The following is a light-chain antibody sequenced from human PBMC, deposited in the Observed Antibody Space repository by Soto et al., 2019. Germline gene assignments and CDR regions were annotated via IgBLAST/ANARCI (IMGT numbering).Light chain of an antibody. J-gene: IGKJ1*01. Sequence: DIQMTQSPSSLSASVGDRVTITCRASQSISRNLNWYQQKPGTAPKLLMFGASTLQSGVPSRLSGSGSGTDFTLTITSLQPEDFATYYCQQSYNTPRTFGQGTKVDIK. V-gene: IGKV1-39*01. CDR3: QQSYNTPRT. CDR1: QSISRN. CDR2: GAS.